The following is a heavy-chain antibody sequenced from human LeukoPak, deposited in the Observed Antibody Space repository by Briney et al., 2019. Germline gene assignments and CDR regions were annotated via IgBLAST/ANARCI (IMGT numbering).Heavy chain of an antibody. V-gene: IGHV3-48*01. CDR2: ISSSSSTI. D-gene: IGHD6-19*01. J-gene: IGHJ4*02. CDR3: ARDQKAVAGSVGDFDY. CDR1: GFTFSSYS. Sequence: GGSLRLSCAASGFTFSSYSMNWVRQAPGKGLEWVSYISSSSSTIYYADSVKGRFTISRDNAKNSLYLQMNSLRAEDTAVYYCARDQKAVAGSVGDFDYWGQGTLVTVSS.